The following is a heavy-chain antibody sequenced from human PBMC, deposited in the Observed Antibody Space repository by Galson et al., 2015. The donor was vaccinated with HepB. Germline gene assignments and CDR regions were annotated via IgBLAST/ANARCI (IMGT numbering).Heavy chain of an antibody. CDR2: IYNSGRT. CDR1: GASITRSPYF. V-gene: IGHV4-31*03. Sequence: LSLTCPVSGASITRSPYFWTWLRPLPGKGLEWIGYIYNSGRTHYNPSLKNRLHISVDTSKNQLSLNLSSVTAADTAVYYCASDKSGSYFTFDYWGPGNLVTVSS. J-gene: IGHJ4*02. D-gene: IGHD1-26*01. CDR3: ASDKSGSYFTFDY.